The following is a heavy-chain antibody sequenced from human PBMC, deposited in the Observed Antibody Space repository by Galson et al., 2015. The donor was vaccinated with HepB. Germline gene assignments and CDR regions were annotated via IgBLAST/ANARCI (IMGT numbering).Heavy chain of an antibody. V-gene: IGHV3-23*01. CDR3: AKDGIMVANNPYHFHY. CDR2: ITSSGGNS. D-gene: IGHD2-15*01. J-gene: IGHJ4*02. CDR1: GSSFTRYA. Sequence: SLRLSCAASGSSFTRYAMTWVRQAPGKGLEWVSSITSSGGNSYYTDSVKGRFTVSRENSKNTLLLQLNSLRAEDTAMYFCAKDGIMVANNPYHFHYWGQGTLVTVSS.